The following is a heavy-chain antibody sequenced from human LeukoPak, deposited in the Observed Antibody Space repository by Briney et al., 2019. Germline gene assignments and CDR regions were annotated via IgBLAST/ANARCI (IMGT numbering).Heavy chain of an antibody. Sequence: PSETLSLTCAVSGYSISSGYYWGWIRQPPGKGLEWIGSIYHSGSTYYNPSLKSRVTISVDTSKNQFSLKLSSVTAADTAVYYCARDEAAMVPFFDYWGQGTLVTVSS. D-gene: IGHD3-10*01. V-gene: IGHV4-38-2*02. J-gene: IGHJ4*02. CDR2: IYHSGST. CDR1: GYSISSGYY. CDR3: ARDEAAMVPFFDY.